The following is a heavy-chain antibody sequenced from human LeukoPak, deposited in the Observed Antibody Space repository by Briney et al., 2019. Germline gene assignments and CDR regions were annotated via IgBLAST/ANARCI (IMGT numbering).Heavy chain of an antibody. Sequence: PSETLSLTCTVSGGSISSSSYYWGWIRQPPGKGLEWIGSIYYSGSTYYNPSLKSRVTISVDTSKNQFSLKLSSVTAADTAVYYCARLSRWELRWGQGTLVTVSS. CDR3: ARLSRWELR. CDR1: GGSISSSSYY. D-gene: IGHD1-26*01. J-gene: IGHJ4*02. CDR2: IYYSGST. V-gene: IGHV4-39*01.